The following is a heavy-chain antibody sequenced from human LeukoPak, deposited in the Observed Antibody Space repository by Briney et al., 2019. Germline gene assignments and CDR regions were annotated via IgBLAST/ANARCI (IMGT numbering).Heavy chain of an antibody. J-gene: IGHJ5*02. CDR1: GLPFSSQW. V-gene: IGHV3-7*01. CDR2: IKEDGSEK. CDR3: AIAFS. Sequence: GVLRLSCAASGLPFSSQWRSWVRRAPGKGLEWVANIKEDGSEKSYVESVKGRFTISRYNAKNSLYLQMNTLRDEDAAVYYCAIAFSWGQGTLVTVSS. D-gene: IGHD3-16*01.